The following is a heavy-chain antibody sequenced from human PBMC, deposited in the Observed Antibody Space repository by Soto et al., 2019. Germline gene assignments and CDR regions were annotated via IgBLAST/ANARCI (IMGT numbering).Heavy chain of an antibody. CDR2: ISGSGGST. V-gene: IGHV3-23*01. Sequence: PGGSLRLSXAASGFTFSSYAMSWVRQAPGKGLEWVSAISGSGGSTYYADSVKGRFTISRDNSKNTLYLQMNSLRAEDTAVYYCAKAGSSGYYFTVRVFLDYWGQGTLVTVSS. CDR1: GFTFSSYA. D-gene: IGHD3-22*01. J-gene: IGHJ4*02. CDR3: AKAGSSGYYFTVRVFLDY.